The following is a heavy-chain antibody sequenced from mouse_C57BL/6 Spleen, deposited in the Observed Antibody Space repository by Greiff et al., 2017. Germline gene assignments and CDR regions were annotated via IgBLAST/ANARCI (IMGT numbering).Heavy chain of an antibody. CDR2: ISYDGSN. D-gene: IGHD1-1*01. J-gene: IGHJ4*01. CDR1: GYSITSGYY. CDR3: ARDQVRATIVATDYAMDY. V-gene: IGHV3-6*01. Sequence: ESGPGLVKPSQSLSLTCSVTGYSITSGYYWNWIRQFPGNKLEWMGYISYDGSNNYNPSLKNRISITRDTSKNQFFLKLNSVTTEDTATYYCARDQVRATIVATDYAMDYWGQGTSVTVSS.